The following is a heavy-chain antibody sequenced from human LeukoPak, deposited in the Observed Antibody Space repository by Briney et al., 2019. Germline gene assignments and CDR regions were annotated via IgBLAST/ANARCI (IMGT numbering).Heavy chain of an antibody. CDR1: GGSISSGDYY. Sequence: PSQTLSLTCSVSGGSISSGDYYWSWIRQPPGKGLEWIVYIYYSGSTYYNPSLKSRVTISVDTSKNPFSLKLSSVPAADTAVYYCARSGIAAAGMYDYWGQGTLVTVSS. J-gene: IGHJ4*02. D-gene: IGHD6-13*01. CDR3: ARSGIAAAGMYDY. CDR2: IYYSGST. V-gene: IGHV4-30-4*08.